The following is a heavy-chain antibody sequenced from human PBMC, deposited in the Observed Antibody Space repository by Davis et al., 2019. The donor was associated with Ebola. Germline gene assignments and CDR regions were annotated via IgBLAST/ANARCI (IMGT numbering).Heavy chain of an antibody. J-gene: IGHJ6*02. V-gene: IGHV7-4-1*02. Sequence: AASVKVSCKASGYTFTSYAMNWVRQAPGQGLEWMGWINTNTGNPTYAQGFTGRFVFSLDTSVSTAYLQISSLKAEDTAVYYCARDLPLEWLFIPGALGVWGQGTTVTVSS. CDR1: GYTFTSYA. CDR2: INTNTGNP. D-gene: IGHD3-3*01. CDR3: ARDLPLEWLFIPGALGV.